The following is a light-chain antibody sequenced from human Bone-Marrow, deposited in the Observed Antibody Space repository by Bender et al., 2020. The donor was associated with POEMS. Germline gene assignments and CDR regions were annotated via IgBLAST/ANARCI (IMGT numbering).Light chain of an antibody. J-gene: IGLJ2*01. CDR3: SSTDRSNNDVV. CDR1: VLPEKY. V-gene: IGLV3-10*01. Sequence: SYELTQPPSVSVSPGQTARITCSGDVLPEKYAYWYQQKSGQAPVLVIYEDNKRPAGIPERISGSRSGTMATLTISGALMEDEGHYYCSSTDRSNNDVVFGGGTKLTVL. CDR2: EDN.